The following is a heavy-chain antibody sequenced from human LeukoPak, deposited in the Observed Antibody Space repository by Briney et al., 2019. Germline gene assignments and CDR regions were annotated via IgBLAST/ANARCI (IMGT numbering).Heavy chain of an antibody. CDR2: IYYSGST. V-gene: IGHV4-59*01. CDR3: AIGRVPGPVDY. CDR1: GGSFSGYY. J-gene: IGHJ4*02. Sequence: SETLSLTCAVYGGSFSGYYWSWIRQSPGKGLEWIGYIYYSGSTNYNPSLKSRVTISVDTSKNQFSLKLSSVTAADTAVYYCAIGRVPGPVDYWGQGTLVTVSS. D-gene: IGHD6-19*01.